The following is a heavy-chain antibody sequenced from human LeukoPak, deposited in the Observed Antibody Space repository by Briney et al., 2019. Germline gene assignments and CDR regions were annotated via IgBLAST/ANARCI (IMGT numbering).Heavy chain of an antibody. J-gene: IGHJ4*02. CDR3: ARDAHLSRLLDY. CDR1: GFTFSSHW. Sequence: GGSLRLSCAASGFTFSSHWMYWVRQAPGEGLGWVSRMNTDGSVTSYADSVKGRFTISRDNAKNTLYLQMNSLRTEDTAVYFCARDAHLSRLLDYWGQGTLVTVFS. CDR2: MNTDGSVT. V-gene: IGHV3-74*01.